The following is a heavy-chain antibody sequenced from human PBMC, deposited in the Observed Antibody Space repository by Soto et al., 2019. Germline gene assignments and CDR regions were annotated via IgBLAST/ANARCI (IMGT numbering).Heavy chain of an antibody. Sequence: QDQLVQSGVEVKKPGASVKVSCKASGYSFTNYGITWVRQAPGQGFEWMGWISAYNGNTKYAQKLQGRVTMTTDASRSTAYLELRSLTSDDTAVYYCARDRGVAPPVAGNTHYYYHMDVWGKGTTVTVSS. J-gene: IGHJ6*03. D-gene: IGHD6-19*01. CDR2: ISAYNGNT. V-gene: IGHV1-18*01. CDR3: ARDRGVAPPVAGNTHYYYHMDV. CDR1: GYSFTNYG.